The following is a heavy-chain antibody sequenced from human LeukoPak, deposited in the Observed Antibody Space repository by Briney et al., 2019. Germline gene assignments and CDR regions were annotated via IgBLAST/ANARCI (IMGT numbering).Heavy chain of an antibody. V-gene: IGHV3-7*01. CDR2: INQDVSRI. Sequence: GGSLRLSCAGSGFSFSRYWMAWVRQAPGKGLEWVACINQDVSRIHYVDSVKGRFTISRDNAKNSLFLQMNSLRVEDTAVYFCARLKDDVTKFDYWGQGTLVTVSS. D-gene: IGHD2-8*01. CDR1: GFSFSRYW. J-gene: IGHJ4*02. CDR3: ARLKDDVTKFDY.